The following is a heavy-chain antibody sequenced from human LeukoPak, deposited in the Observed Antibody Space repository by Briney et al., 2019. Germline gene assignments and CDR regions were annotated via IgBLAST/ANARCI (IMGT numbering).Heavy chain of an antibody. CDR1: GFTFSSYA. Sequence: GGSLRLSCAASGFTFSSYAMYWVRQASGKGLEWVAFIRYDGNKKYYADSVKGRFTISRDNSRNTVYLQMNSLTSEDTAVYYCAKLLLETGGIGEEFDYWGQGTLVTVSS. V-gene: IGHV3-30*02. CDR3: AKLLLETGGIGEEFDY. D-gene: IGHD1-26*01. J-gene: IGHJ4*02. CDR2: IRYDGNKK.